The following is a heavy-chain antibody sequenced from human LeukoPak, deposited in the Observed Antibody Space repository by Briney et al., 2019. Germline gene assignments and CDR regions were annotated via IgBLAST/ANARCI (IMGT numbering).Heavy chain of an antibody. CDR1: GSIFTSYW. J-gene: IGHJ5*02. V-gene: IGHV5-51*01. D-gene: IGHD2-2*01. Sequence: GASLKISCEGAGSIFTSYWIGWGRPLPGKGLEWMGIIYPGDSDTRYSPSFQGQVTISADKSISTAYLQWSSLKASDTAMYYCARCTLGWLDPWGQGTLVTVSS. CDR2: IYPGDSDT. CDR3: ARCTLGWLDP.